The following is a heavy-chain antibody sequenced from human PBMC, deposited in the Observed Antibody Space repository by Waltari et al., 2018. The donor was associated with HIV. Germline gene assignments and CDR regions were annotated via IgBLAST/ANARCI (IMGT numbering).Heavy chain of an antibody. CDR2: VYSKGNT. V-gene: IGHV3-53*01. Sequence: EVQLVESGGNLTQPGGSLILSCAASGFSVDSNYMSWVSQAPGKGLEWVSVVYSKGNTNDVDSVKGRFTIFRDNSKNTLYLQMNTLIAEDTAVYYCARMQRSYGSEQSRYFYFGIDVWGQGTSVIVSS. J-gene: IGHJ6*02. CDR1: GFSVDSNY. D-gene: IGHD3-10*01. CDR3: ARMQRSYGSEQSRYFYFGIDV.